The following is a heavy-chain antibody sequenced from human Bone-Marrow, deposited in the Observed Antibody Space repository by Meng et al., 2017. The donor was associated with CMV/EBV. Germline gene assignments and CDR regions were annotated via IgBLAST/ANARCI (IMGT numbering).Heavy chain of an antibody. J-gene: IGHJ4*02. CDR1: CTFSDDN. CDR2: ISASSTFV. Sequence: CTFSDDNMNWVRKAPGKGLEWVSSISASSTFVYYADSVKGRFTISRDNSKSSLYVQMINLRAEDTAVYYCTRDASRGYDVLTGYSDYWGQGTLVTVSS. V-gene: IGHV3-21*01. D-gene: IGHD3-9*01. CDR3: TRDASRGYDVLTGYSDY.